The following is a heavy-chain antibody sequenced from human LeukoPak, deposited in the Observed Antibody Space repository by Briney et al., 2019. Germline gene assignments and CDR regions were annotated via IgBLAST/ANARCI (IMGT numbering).Heavy chain of an antibody. V-gene: IGHV4-4*02. CDR1: GGSISSSNW. CDR3: ARGGDTAFDY. Sequence: SETLSLTCAVSGGSISSSNWWSWVRQPPGKGLEWIGEIYHSGSTNYNPSLKSRVTLSVDKSKNQFSLKLSSVTAADTAVYYCARGGDTAFDYWGQGTLVTVSS. CDR2: IYHSGST. J-gene: IGHJ4*02. D-gene: IGHD5-18*01.